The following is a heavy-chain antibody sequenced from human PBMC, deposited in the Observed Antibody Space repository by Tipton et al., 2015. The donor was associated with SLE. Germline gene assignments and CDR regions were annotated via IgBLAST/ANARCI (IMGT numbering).Heavy chain of an antibody. CDR2: IYYSGST. J-gene: IGHJ4*02. V-gene: IGHV4-39*07. CDR1: GGSISSGGYY. D-gene: IGHD6-13*01. Sequence: TLSLTCTVSGGSISSGGYYWSWIRQPPGKGLEWIGSIYYSGSTNYHPSLKSRVTMSVDTSKNQFSLKLSSVTAADTAVYYCARGGTAGLPGYWGQGTLVTVSS. CDR3: ARGGTAGLPGY.